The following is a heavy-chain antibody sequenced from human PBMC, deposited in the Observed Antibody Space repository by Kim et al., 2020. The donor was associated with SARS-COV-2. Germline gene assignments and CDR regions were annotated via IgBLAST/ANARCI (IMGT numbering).Heavy chain of an antibody. CDR3: ARRVGHGDYADY. CDR2: MNPNSGNT. Sequence: ASVKVSCKASGYTFTSYDINWVRQATGQGLEWMGWMNPNSGNTGYAQKFQGRVTMTRNTSISTAYMELSSLRSEDTAVYYCARRVGHGDYADYWGQGTLVTVSS. CDR1: GYTFTSYD. V-gene: IGHV1-8*01. J-gene: IGHJ4*02. D-gene: IGHD4-17*01.